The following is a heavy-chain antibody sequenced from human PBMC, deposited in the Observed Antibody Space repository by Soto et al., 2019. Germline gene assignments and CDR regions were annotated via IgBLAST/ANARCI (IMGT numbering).Heavy chain of an antibody. V-gene: IGHV1-18*01. D-gene: IGHD3-16*02. CDR1: GYTFISYG. Sequence: ASVRVSCKASGYTFISYGISWVRQAPGQGLEWMGWISSYNGKTNDAQKFQGRVTMTTDTSTSTASMELRSLRSDDTAVYYCARDSPLESLGVIGGGDDAFDIWGQGTMDTVSS. CDR2: ISSYNGKT. J-gene: IGHJ3*02. CDR3: ARDSPLESLGVIGGGDDAFDI.